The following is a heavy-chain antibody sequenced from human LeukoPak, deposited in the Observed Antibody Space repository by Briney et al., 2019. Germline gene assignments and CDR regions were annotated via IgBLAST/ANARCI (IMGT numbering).Heavy chain of an antibody. V-gene: IGHV3-7*01. CDR3: ARVGAARYYYYYMDV. J-gene: IGHJ6*03. CDR2: IKQDGSEK. D-gene: IGHD2-15*01. CDR1: GFTFSNYW. Sequence: GGSLRLSCAPSGFTFSNYWMSWIRQAPGKGLEWVANIKQDGSEKYYGDALTGRFSVSRDNAENSLFLQINSLRAGDTAVYYCARVGAARYYYYYMDVWGKGTTVTVSS.